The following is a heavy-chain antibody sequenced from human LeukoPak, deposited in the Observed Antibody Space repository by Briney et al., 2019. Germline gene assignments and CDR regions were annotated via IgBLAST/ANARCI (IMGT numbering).Heavy chain of an antibody. CDR1: GFTFKCFA. CDR3: ADRPIGMTGKPNYYFDY. V-gene: IGHV3-23*05. D-gene: IGHD3-9*01. J-gene: IGHJ4*02. Sequence: GGSLRLSCVASGFTFKCFAMPWVRQAPGKGLEWVSALNKDGSSTHYADSVKGRFTISRDNSKNTLYLQMDSLRAEDTAIYYCADRPIGMTGKPNYYFDYWGRGTLVTVSS. CDR2: LNKDGSST.